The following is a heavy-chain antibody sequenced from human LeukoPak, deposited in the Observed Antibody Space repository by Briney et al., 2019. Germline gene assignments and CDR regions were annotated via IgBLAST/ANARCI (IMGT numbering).Heavy chain of an antibody. CDR3: ARDYYDSSGFDAFDI. CDR1: GFIVSSNY. CDR2: IYSGGST. V-gene: IGHV3-53*01. J-gene: IGHJ3*02. Sequence: GGSLRLSCAASGFIVSSNYMSWVRQAPGKGLEWVSVIYSGGSTYYADSVKGRFTISRDNSKNTLYLQMNSLRAEDTAVYYCARDYYDSSGFDAFDIWGQGTMVTVSS. D-gene: IGHD3-22*01.